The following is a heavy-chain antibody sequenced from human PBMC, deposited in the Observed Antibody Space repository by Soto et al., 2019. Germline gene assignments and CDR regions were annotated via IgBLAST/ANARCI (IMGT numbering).Heavy chain of an antibody. CDR3: ARTYVPGIAGFDP. V-gene: IGHV3-74*01. J-gene: IGHJ5*02. CDR2: MSGDGKTI. Sequence: LRLSCAASGFTFSNYLMHWVRQVPGEGLVWVSRMSGDGKTISYADSVKGRFTISRDNAKNTLYLQMNSLRVEDTAVYYCARTYVPGIAGFDPWGQGTLVTVSS. CDR1: GFTFSNYL. D-gene: IGHD1-1*01.